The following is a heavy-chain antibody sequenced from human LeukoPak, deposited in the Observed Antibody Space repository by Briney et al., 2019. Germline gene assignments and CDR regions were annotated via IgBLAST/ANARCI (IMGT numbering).Heavy chain of an antibody. CDR1: GGSFSGYY. J-gene: IGHJ5*02. CDR3: ARRPQYSSGSNWFDP. CDR2: INHSGST. D-gene: IGHD6-19*01. V-gene: IGHV4-34*01. Sequence: SETLSLTCAVYGGSFSGYYWSWIRQPPGKGLEWIGEINHSGSTNYNPSLKSRVTISVDTSKNQFSLKLSSVTAADTAVYYCARRPQYSSGSNWFDPWGQGTPVTVSS.